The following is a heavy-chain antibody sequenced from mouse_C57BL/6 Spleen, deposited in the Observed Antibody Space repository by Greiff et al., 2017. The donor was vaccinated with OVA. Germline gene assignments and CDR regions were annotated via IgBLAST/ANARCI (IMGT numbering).Heavy chain of an antibody. J-gene: IGHJ3*01. CDR2: IHPNSGST. CDR3: ARFYYGYDEAY. V-gene: IGHV1-64*01. Sequence: QVQLQQPGAELVKPGASVKLSCKASGYTFTSYWMHWVKQRPGQGLEWIGMIHPNSGSTNYNEKFKSKATLTVDKSSSTAYMQLSSLTSEDSAVYYGARFYYGYDEAYWGQGTLVTVSA. CDR1: GYTFTSYW. D-gene: IGHD2-2*01.